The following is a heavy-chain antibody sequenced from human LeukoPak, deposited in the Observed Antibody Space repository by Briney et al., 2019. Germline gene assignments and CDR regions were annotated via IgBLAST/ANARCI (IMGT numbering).Heavy chain of an antibody. CDR1: GGSISSYY. V-gene: IGHV4-59*08. D-gene: IGHD3-22*01. CDR3: ARGSLYYDNSGYYVY. Sequence: PSETLSLTCTVSGGSISSYYWSWIRQPPGKGLEWIGYIYYSGCTNYNPSLKSRVTISVDTSKNQFSLKLSSVTAADTAVYYCARGSLYYDNSGYYVYWGQGTLVTVSS. CDR2: IYYSGCT. J-gene: IGHJ4*02.